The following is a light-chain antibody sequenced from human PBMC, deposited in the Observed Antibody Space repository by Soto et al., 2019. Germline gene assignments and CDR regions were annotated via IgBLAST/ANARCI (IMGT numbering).Light chain of an antibody. CDR3: QQHSAWPLT. CDR2: GAS. J-gene: IGKJ4*01. V-gene: IGKV3-15*01. Sequence: EIVMTQSPATLSVSPGERATLFCRASQSVRSNFLAWYQQKPGQAPSLLIYGASIRATGIPARFSGSGSGTEFTLTINSLQSVDFAVYYCQQHSAWPLTFGGGTKVEIK. CDR1: QSVRSN.